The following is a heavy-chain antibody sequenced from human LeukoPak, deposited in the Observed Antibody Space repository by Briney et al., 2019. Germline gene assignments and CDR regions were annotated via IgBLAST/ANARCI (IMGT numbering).Heavy chain of an antibody. CDR1: GGSFSDYY. CDR2: INHSGST. J-gene: IGHJ3*02. CDR3: ARGYSGSYRVVGNAFDI. Sequence: SETLSLTCAVYGGSFSDYYWSWIRQPPGKGLEWIGEINHSGSTNYNPSLKSRITISVDTSKNQFSLKLSSVTAADTAVYYCARGYSGSYRVVGNAFDIWGQGTMVTVSS. D-gene: IGHD1-26*01. V-gene: IGHV4-34*01.